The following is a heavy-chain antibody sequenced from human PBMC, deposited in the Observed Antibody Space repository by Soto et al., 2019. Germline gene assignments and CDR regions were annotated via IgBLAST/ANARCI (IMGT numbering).Heavy chain of an antibody. CDR3: ARDRYSGSYSYHDAFDI. CDR2: INAYNGNT. D-gene: IGHD1-26*01. Sequence: ASLKVSCKASGYTFTSYAMHWVRQAPGQRLEWMGWINAYNGNTKYAQKFQGRVTMTTDTSTSTAYMELRSLRSDDTAVYYCARDRYSGSYSYHDAFDIWGQGTMVTVSS. J-gene: IGHJ3*02. V-gene: IGHV1-3*01. CDR1: GYTFTSYA.